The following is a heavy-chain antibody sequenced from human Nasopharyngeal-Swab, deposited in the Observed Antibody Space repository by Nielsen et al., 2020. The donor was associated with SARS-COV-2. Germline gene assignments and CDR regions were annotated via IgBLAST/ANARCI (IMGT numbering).Heavy chain of an antibody. CDR2: IYYNGNT. CDR1: GDSIAYSTIY. Sequence: GSLRLSCTVSGDSIAYSTIYWGWIRPPPGKGLEWIGNIYYNGNTYQNPSLKSRLTISVDKSKNQFSLQLSSVTAADTAVYYCVRSSSWYYFDYWAQGTQVTVSS. CDR3: VRSSSWYYFDY. D-gene: IGHD6-13*01. V-gene: IGHV4-39*01. J-gene: IGHJ4*02.